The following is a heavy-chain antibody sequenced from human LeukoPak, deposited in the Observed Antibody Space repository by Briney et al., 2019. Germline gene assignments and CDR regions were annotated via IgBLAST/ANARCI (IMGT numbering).Heavy chain of an antibody. CDR2: INPNSGGT. J-gene: IGHJ4*02. V-gene: IGHV1-2*02. Sequence: GASVKVSCKASGYTFTGYYMHWVRQAPGQGLEWMGWINPNSGGTNYAQKFQGRVTMTRDTSISTAYMELSRLRSDDTAVYYCARDSSGGGGSYYFDYWGQGTLVTVSS. CDR3: ARDSSGGGGSYYFDY. D-gene: IGHD1-26*01. CDR1: GYTFTGYY.